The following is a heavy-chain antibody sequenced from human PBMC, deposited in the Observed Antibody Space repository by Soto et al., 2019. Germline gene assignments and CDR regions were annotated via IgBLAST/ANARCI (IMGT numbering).Heavy chain of an antibody. J-gene: IGHJ6*02. CDR1: GGSISSYY. D-gene: IGHD3-22*01. CDR2: IYYSGST. V-gene: IGHV4-59*01. CDR3: ARELWYYYDSSGYYPSYYYYGMDV. Sequence: SETLSLTCTVSGGSISSYYWSWIRQPPGKGLEWIGYIYYSGSTNYNPSLKSRVTISVDTSKNQFSLKLSSVTAADTAVYYCARELWYYYDSSGYYPSYYYYGMDVWGQGTTVTVSS.